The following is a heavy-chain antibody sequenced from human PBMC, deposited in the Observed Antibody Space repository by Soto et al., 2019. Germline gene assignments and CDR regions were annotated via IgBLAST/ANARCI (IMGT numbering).Heavy chain of an antibody. CDR1: GYTFTSYA. CDR3: ARDPSYYGMDV. J-gene: IGHJ6*02. CDR2: INAGNGNT. Sequence: QVQLVQSGAEEKKPGASVKVSCKASGYTFTSYAMHWVRQAPGQRLEWMGWINAGNGNTKYSQKFQGRVTITRDTSASTAYRELSSLRSDDTAVYYCARDPSYYGMDVWGQGTTVTVSS. V-gene: IGHV1-3*05.